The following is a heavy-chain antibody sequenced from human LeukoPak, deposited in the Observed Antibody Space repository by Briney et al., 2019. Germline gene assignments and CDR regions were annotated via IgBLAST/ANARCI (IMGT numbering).Heavy chain of an antibody. D-gene: IGHD3-10*01. CDR2: INHSGST. Sequence: PSETLSLTCAVYGGSFSGYYWSWIRQPPGKGLEWIGEINHSGSTNYNPSLKSRVTISVDTSKNQFSLKLSSVTAADTAVYYCARRPVRFTMDRLVPWGQGTLVTVSS. J-gene: IGHJ5*02. CDR1: GGSFSGYY. CDR3: ARRPVRFTMDRLVP. V-gene: IGHV4-34*01.